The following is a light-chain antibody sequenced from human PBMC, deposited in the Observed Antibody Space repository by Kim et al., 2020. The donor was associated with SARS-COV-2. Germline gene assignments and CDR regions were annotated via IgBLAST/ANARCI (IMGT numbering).Light chain of an antibody. CDR3: QQYDNPWF. Sequence: DIQMTQSPSSLSASVGDRVTITCQASQDISNYLNWYQQKPGKAPKLLIYDASNLETGVPSRFSGSGSGTDFTFTISSLQPEDIATYYCQQYDNPWFFGQGTKLEIK. J-gene: IGKJ2*01. CDR1: QDISNY. CDR2: DAS. V-gene: IGKV1-33*01.